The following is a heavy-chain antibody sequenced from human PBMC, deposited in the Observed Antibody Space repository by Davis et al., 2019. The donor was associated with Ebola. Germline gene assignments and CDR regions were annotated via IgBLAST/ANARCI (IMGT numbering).Heavy chain of an antibody. D-gene: IGHD2-8*01. V-gene: IGHV1-2*06. CDR3: AREGCSNGVCHDFDY. Sequence: ASVKVSCKASGYTFTGYYIHWVRQAPGQGLEWMGRINPNSGVTKYAQKFQGRVTMTRDTSISTVYMELSRLRSDDTAVYYCAREGCSNGVCHDFDYWGQGTLVTVSS. J-gene: IGHJ4*02. CDR2: INPNSGVT. CDR1: GYTFTGYY.